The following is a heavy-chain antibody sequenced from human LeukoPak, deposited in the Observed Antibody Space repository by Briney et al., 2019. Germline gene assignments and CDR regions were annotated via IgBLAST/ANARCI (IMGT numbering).Heavy chain of an antibody. J-gene: IGHJ3*02. Sequence: GGSLRLSCAASGFTFNDYAMYWVRQSPGRGLEWVALIRDDGSDTYHADSVRGRFTISRDNSKNTVFLRMNSLRGEDSAIYYCAKSDGHGTGYGFHIWGQGTMVTVSS. CDR2: IRDDGSDT. CDR1: GFTFNDYA. CDR3: AKSDGHGTGYGFHI. D-gene: IGHD6-19*01. V-gene: IGHV3-30*02.